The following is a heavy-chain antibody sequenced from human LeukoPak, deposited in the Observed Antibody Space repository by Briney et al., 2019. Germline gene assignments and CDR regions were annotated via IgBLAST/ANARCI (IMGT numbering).Heavy chain of an antibody. Sequence: PSETLSLTCTVSGGSISSGGYYWSWIRQHPGKGLEWIGYIYYTGSTYSNPSLKSRVTISVDTSKNQFSLKLSSVTAADTAVYYCARLRSYYFDYWGQGTLVTVSS. V-gene: IGHV4-31*03. CDR3: ARLRSYYFDY. J-gene: IGHJ4*02. CDR2: IYYTGST. CDR1: GGSISSGGYY. D-gene: IGHD4-17*01.